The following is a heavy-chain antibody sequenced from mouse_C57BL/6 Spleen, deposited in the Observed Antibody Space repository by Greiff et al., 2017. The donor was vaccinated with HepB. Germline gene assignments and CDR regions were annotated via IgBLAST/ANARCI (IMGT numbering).Heavy chain of an antibody. J-gene: IGHJ3*01. CDR2: IYPGSGST. D-gene: IGHD1-1*01. Sequence: VQLQQPGAELVKPGASVKMSCKASGYTFTSYWITWVKQRPGQGLEWIGDIYPGSGSTNYNEKFKSKATLTVDTSSSTAYMQLSSLTSEDSAVYYCAREENYYYGSSYGFAYWGQGTLVTVSA. V-gene: IGHV1-55*01. CDR3: AREENYYYGSSYGFAY. CDR1: GYTFTSYW.